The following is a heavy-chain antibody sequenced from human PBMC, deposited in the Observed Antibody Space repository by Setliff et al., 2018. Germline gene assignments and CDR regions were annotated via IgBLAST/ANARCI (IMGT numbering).Heavy chain of an antibody. D-gene: IGHD3-16*01. CDR1: GFAFSSYA. V-gene: IGHV3-48*03. J-gene: IGHJ6*02. CDR2: ITSWGTAV. Sequence: QPGGSLRLSCAGSGFAFSSYAMSWVRQAPGKGLEWVSYITSWGTAVYYADSVKGRFTITRDNGKNSLFMQMNSLRVEDMAVYSSARDGGSGMIKTYYDGLDVWGQGTTVTVSS. CDR3: ARDGGSGMIKTYYDGLDV.